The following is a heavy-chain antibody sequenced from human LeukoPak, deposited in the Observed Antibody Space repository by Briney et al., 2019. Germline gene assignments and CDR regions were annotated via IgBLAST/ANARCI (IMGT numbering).Heavy chain of an antibody. CDR1: GYTFTSYY. V-gene: IGHV1-46*01. Sequence: ASVTVSCTASGYTFTSYYMHWVRQAPGQGLEWMGIINPSGGSTSYAQKFQGRVTMTRDTSTSTVYMELSSLRSEDTAVYYCARDRETFGVVYNWFDPWGQGTLVTVSS. D-gene: IGHD3-3*01. CDR3: ARDRETFGVVYNWFDP. CDR2: INPSGGST. J-gene: IGHJ5*02.